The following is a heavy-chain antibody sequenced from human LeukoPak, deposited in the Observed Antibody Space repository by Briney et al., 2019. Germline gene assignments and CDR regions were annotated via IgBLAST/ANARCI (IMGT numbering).Heavy chain of an antibody. CDR3: AKGRWVQPAGYLDF. CDR2: IWYDGSNK. CDR1: GFPFSDSG. V-gene: IGHV3-33*06. D-gene: IGHD5-24*01. Sequence: PGRSLSLSCAASGFPFSDSGMYWVRQSPGKGLEWVALIWYDGSNKYYADSVKGRFTISRDNSKNTLYLQMNSLRAEDTAVYYCAKGRWVQPAGYLDFSGQGTLVTVSA. J-gene: IGHJ4*02.